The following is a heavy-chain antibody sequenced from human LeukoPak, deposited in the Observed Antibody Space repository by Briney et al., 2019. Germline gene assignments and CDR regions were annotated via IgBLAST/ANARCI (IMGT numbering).Heavy chain of an antibody. CDR3: AKILGYCSGGSCRDY. J-gene: IGHJ4*02. Sequence: SETLSLTCAVYGGSFSGYYWSWIRQPPGKGLEWMGEINHSGSTNYNPSLKSRVTISVDTSKNQFSLKLSSVTAADTAVYYCAKILGYCSGGSCRDYWGQGTLVTVFS. CDR1: GGSFSGYY. V-gene: IGHV4-34*01. D-gene: IGHD2-15*01. CDR2: INHSGST.